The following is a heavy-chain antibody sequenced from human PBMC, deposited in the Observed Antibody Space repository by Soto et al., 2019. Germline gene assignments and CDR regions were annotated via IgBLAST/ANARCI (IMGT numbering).Heavy chain of an antibody. CDR2: TSGSGGST. J-gene: IGHJ4*02. V-gene: IGHV3-23*01. CDR3: AKDRDDILTGNDY. D-gene: IGHD3-9*01. Sequence: GGSLRLSCAASGFTFSSYCMSWVRQAPGKGLEWVSATSGSGGSTYYADSVKGRFTISRDNSKNTLYLQMNSLRAEDTAVYYCAKDRDDILTGNDYWGQGTLVTVSS. CDR1: GFTFSSYC.